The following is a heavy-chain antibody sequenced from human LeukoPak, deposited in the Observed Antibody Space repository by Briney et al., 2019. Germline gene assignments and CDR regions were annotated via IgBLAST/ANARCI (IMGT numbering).Heavy chain of an antibody. CDR1: RFTFSSYS. CDR3: ATGNSYSPGDFDS. V-gene: IGHV3-48*01. CDR2: ISSSSNTI. J-gene: IGHJ4*02. Sequence: GSLRLSCVASRFTFSSYSMNWVRQAPGKGLEWVSYISSSSNTIYYADSVKGRFTISRDNAKNSLYLQMNSLRAEDTAVYYCATGNSYSPGDFDSWGQGTLVTVSS. D-gene: IGHD5-18*01.